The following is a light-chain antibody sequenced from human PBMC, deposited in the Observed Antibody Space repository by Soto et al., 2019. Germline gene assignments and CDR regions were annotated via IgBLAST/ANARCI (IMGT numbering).Light chain of an antibody. CDR1: QTISSW. V-gene: IGKV1-5*03. Sequence: DIQMTQSPSTLSASVGDRVTINCRASQTISSWLAWYQQKPGKAPKLLIYKASTLKSGVPSRFSGRGSGTEFTLTISSLQPDDFATYYCQHYNSYSEAFGQGTKVDNK. J-gene: IGKJ1*01. CDR3: QHYNSYSEA. CDR2: KAS.